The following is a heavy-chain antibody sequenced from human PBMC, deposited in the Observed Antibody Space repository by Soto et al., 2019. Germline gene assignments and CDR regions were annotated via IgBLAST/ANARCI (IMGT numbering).Heavy chain of an antibody. CDR2: VSGSGDST. CDR1: AFTFSSYA. Sequence: EAQLLESGGGLAQPGGSLRLSCAASAFTFSSYAMSWVRQAPGKGLEWVSAVSGSGDSTYYADSVKGRFTISRDNSKNTLYLQMNSLRAEDTAVYYCAKGRASDCPGCTQDYWGQGTLVTVSS. V-gene: IGHV3-23*01. D-gene: IGHD2-21*02. J-gene: IGHJ4*02. CDR3: AKGRASDCPGCTQDY.